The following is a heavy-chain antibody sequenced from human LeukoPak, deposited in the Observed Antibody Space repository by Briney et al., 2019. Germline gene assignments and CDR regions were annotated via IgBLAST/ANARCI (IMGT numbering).Heavy chain of an antibody. D-gene: IGHD1-14*01. J-gene: IGHJ6*02. V-gene: IGHV4-59*02. Sequence: GSLRLSCAASGFTVSSNYMSWIRQPPGKGLEWIGYIYYSGSTNYNPSLKSRVTISVDTSKNQFSLKLSSVTAADTAVYYCASHKTDYYYYGMDVWGQGTTVTVSS. CDR1: GFTVSSNY. CDR2: IYYSGST. CDR3: ASHKTDYYYYGMDV.